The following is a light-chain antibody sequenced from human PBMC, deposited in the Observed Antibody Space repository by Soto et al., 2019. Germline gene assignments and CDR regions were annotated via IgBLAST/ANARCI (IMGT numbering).Light chain of an antibody. CDR2: DAF. CDR1: QSVGSY. J-gene: IGKJ5*01. Sequence: EIVLTQSPATLSLSPGERATLSCRSSQSVGSYLAWYQQKPGQAPRLLIYDAFNRATGIPARFSGSGSGTDFTLTISSLEPEDFAVYYCQQRGNWPTFGQGTRLEIK. V-gene: IGKV3-11*01. CDR3: QQRGNWPT.